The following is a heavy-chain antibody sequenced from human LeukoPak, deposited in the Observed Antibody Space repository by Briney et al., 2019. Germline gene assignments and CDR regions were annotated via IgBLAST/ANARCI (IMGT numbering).Heavy chain of an antibody. Sequence: SETLSLTCTVSGGSISSYYWSWIRQPPGKGLEWIGYIYYSGSTNYNPSLKSRVTISVDTSKNQFPLKLSSVTAADTAVYYCARRYYDSSGYFMDVWGQGTTVTVSS. CDR1: GGSISSYY. D-gene: IGHD3-22*01. CDR3: ARRYYDSSGYFMDV. V-gene: IGHV4-59*08. J-gene: IGHJ6*03. CDR2: IYYSGST.